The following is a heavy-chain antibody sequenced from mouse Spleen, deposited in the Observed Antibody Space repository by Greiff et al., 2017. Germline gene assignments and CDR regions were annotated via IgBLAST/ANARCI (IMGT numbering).Heavy chain of an antibody. J-gene: IGHJ1*01. CDR3: ARPFITTGVGYFDV. Sequence: EVQLVESGGGLVKPGGSLKLSCAASGFTFSSYAMSWVRQTPEKRLEWVATISSGGSYTYYPDSVKGRFTISRDNAKNTLYLQMSSLRSEDTAMYYCARPFITTGVGYFDVWGAGTTVTVSS. D-gene: IGHD1-1*01. CDR1: GFTFSSYA. CDR2: ISSGGSYT. V-gene: IGHV5-9-3*01.